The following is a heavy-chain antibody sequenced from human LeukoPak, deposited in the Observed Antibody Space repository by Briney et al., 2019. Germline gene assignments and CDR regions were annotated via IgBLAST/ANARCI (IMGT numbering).Heavy chain of an antibody. CDR2: IFPSGGEI. CDR3: VTYRQVMLPFEA. CDR1: GFTFSTFA. V-gene: IGHV3-23*01. Sequence: PGGSLRLSCAASGFTFSTFAMLWGRQPRGKGLGWVSSIFPSGGEIHYADSVRGRFTISRDNSKSTLSLQMNSLRAEDTAIYYCVTYRQVMLPFEAWGQGTLVTVSS. D-gene: IGHD5-18*01. J-gene: IGHJ5*02.